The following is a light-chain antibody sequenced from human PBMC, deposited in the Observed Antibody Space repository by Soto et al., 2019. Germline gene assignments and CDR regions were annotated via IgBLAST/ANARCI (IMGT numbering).Light chain of an antibody. CDR3: SSYAGSNTPYV. Sequence: QSALTQPPSASGSPGQSVTISCTGTSSDVGGYNYVSWYQQHPGKANKLMIYEVSKRPSGVPDRFSGSKSGNTASLTVSGLQAEDEADYYCSSYAGSNTPYVFGTGTKV. V-gene: IGLV2-8*01. CDR2: EVS. J-gene: IGLJ1*01. CDR1: SSDVGGYNY.